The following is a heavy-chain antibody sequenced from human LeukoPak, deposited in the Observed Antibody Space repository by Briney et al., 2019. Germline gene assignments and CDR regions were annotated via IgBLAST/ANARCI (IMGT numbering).Heavy chain of an antibody. CDR3: ARATIPHWSNDY. CDR2: ISGYNGNT. Sequence: ASVKVSCKASGYTFTSYGISWVRQAPGQGLEWMGWISGYNGNTKYAQNFQGRVTMTTDTSTSTAYMELRSLRSDDTAVYYCARATIPHWSNDYWGQGTLVTVSS. V-gene: IGHV1-18*01. J-gene: IGHJ4*02. D-gene: IGHD1-1*01. CDR1: GYTFTSYG.